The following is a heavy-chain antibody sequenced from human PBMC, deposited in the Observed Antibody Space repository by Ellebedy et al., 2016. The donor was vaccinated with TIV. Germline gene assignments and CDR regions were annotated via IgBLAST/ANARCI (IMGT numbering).Heavy chain of an antibody. CDR1: GFTFSSYA. CDR3: AKDIRGYLAVAGPPR. J-gene: IGHJ4*02. Sequence: GESLKISCAASGFTFSSYAMSWVRQAPGKGLEWVSAISGSGGSTYYADSVKGRFTISRDNSKNTLYLQMNSLRAEDTAVYYCAKDIRGYLAVAGPPRWGQGTLVTVSS. CDR2: ISGSGGST. D-gene: IGHD6-19*01. V-gene: IGHV3-23*01.